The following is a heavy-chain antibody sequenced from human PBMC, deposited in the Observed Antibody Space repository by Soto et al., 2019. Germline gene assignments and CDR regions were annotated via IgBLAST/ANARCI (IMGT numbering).Heavy chain of an antibody. D-gene: IGHD3-3*01. CDR1: GFTFNNYA. V-gene: IGHV3-23*01. J-gene: IGHJ4*02. Sequence: GGSLRLSCAASGFTFNNYAMSWVRQAPGKGLEWVSAIGGFGGHTYYADSVKGRFTISRDNSKNTLYLQMNSLRAEDTAVYYCAKPLFLEWLLFDYWGQGALVTVSS. CDR3: AKPLFLEWLLFDY. CDR2: IGGFGGHT.